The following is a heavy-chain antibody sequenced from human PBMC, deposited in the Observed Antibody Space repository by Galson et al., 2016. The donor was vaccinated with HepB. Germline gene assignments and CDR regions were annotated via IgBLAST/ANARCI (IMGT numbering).Heavy chain of an antibody. V-gene: IGHV6-1*01. D-gene: IGHD7-27*01. Sequence: CAISGDSVSSNSAGWYWIRQSPSRGLEWLGRTYYRSKWHFDYAESVKSRITINPDTAKNQFSLQLNSVTPVDTAIYYCARSYLLGRGFGSWGQGTLVTVSS. CDR3: ARSYLLGRGFGS. CDR2: TYYRSKWHF. J-gene: IGHJ4*02. CDR1: GDSVSSNSAG.